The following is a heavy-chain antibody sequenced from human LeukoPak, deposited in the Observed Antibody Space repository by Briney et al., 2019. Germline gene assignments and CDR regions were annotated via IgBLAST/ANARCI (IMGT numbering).Heavy chain of an antibody. Sequence: PSETLSLTCTVSGGSISSSSYYWGWIRQPPGKGLEWIGCIYYSGTTYYNPSLKSRVTISVDTTQNQFSLKLSSVTAADTAVYYCARRGYDFWSGYYKPTKEYYMDVWGKGTTVTVSS. CDR2: IYYSGTT. CDR1: GGSISSSSYY. CDR3: ARRGYDFWSGYYKPTKEYYMDV. V-gene: IGHV4-39*01. J-gene: IGHJ6*03. D-gene: IGHD3-3*01.